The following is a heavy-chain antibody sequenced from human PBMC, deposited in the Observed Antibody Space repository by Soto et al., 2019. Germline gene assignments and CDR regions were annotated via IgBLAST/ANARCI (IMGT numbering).Heavy chain of an antibody. J-gene: IGHJ3*02. CDR2: ISWNSGSI. D-gene: IGHD5-12*01. CDR1: GFTFDDYA. CDR3: AKVGRWLLPEGAFDI. Sequence: GGSLRLSCAASGFTFDDYAMHWVRQAPGKGLEWVSSISWNSGSIGYADSVKGRFTISRDNAKSSLYLQMNSLRAEDTALYYCAKVGRWLLPEGAFDIWGQGTMVTVSS. V-gene: IGHV3-9*01.